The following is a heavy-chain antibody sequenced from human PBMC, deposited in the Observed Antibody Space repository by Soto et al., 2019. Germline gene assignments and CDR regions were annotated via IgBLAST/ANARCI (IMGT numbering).Heavy chain of an antibody. Sequence: VQLVESGGGVVQPGRSLRLSCAASGFTFSSYGMHWVRQAPGKGLEWVAVISYDGSNKYYADSVKGRFTISRDNSKNTLYLQMNSLRAEDTAVYYCAKDQGTVASDYWGQGTLVTVSS. V-gene: IGHV3-30*18. J-gene: IGHJ4*02. CDR1: GFTFSSYG. CDR3: AKDQGTVASDY. CDR2: ISYDGSNK. D-gene: IGHD4-17*01.